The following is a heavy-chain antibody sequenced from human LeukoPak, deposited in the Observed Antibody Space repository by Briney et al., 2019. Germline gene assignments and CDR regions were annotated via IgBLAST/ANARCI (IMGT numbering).Heavy chain of an antibody. CDR3: ARDSELERRRRAFDY. CDR2: IYTSGST. J-gene: IGHJ4*02. Sequence: SETLSLTCAVYGGSFSGYYWSWIRQPAGKGLEWIGRIYTSGSTNYNPSLKSRVTISVDTSKNQFSLKLSSVTAADTAVYYCARDSELERRRRAFDYWGQGTLVTVSS. CDR1: GGSFSGYY. D-gene: IGHD1-1*01. V-gene: IGHV4-4*07.